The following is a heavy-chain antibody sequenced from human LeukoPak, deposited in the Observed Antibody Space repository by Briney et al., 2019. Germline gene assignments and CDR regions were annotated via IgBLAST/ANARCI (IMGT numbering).Heavy chain of an antibody. J-gene: IGHJ4*02. CDR3: AKQLGYCSDGSCYFPY. Sequence: GGSLRLSCAASGFTFSTSAMSWVRQAPGKGLEWVSAISNNGGYTYYADSVQGRFTISRDNSKSTLCLQMNSLRAEDTAVYYCAKQLGYCSDGSCYFPYWGQGTLVTVSS. V-gene: IGHV3-23*01. CDR1: GFTFSTSA. CDR2: ISNNGGYT. D-gene: IGHD2-15*01.